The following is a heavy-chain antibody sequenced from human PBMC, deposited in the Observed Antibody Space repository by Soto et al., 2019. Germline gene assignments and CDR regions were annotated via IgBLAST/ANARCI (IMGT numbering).Heavy chain of an antibody. CDR1: GFTFSSYD. V-gene: IGHV3-23*01. CDR3: ARTTTTKSRDY. CDR2: ISVTGSGT. J-gene: IGHJ4*02. D-gene: IGHD4-17*01. Sequence: GGSLRLSCAASGFTFSSYDMSWVRQAPGKGLEYVSSISVTGSGTYYADSVKGRFTISRDNSKNTLYLQMNSLRVEDTAVYYCARTTTTKSRDYWGQGTLVTVS.